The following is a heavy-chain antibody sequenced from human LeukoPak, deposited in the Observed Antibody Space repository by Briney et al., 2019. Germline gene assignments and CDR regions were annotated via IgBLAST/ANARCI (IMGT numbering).Heavy chain of an antibody. Sequence: GGSLRLSCAASGLTFSSYAMHWVRQPPGKGLGGLAVITYDGSNKYYADTVKVRFTISRHNSKNTLYLQMNSLRAEDTAVYYCARGDYSNLYYYYGMDVWGQGTTVTVSS. V-gene: IGHV3-30-3*01. D-gene: IGHD4-11*01. CDR3: ARGDYSNLYYYYGMDV. J-gene: IGHJ6*02. CDR1: GLTFSSYA. CDR2: ITYDGSNK.